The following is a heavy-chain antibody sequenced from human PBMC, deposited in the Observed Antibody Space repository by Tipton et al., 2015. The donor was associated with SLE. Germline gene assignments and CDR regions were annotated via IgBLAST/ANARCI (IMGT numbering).Heavy chain of an antibody. CDR3: ARSLGTYYYDSTVAF. CDR2: IFYSGST. CDR1: GGSISSYY. V-gene: IGHV4-59*01. J-gene: IGHJ4*02. Sequence: TLSLTCTVSGGSISSYYWSWIRQSPGKGLEWIGYIFYSGSTNYNPSPKSRVTISVDTSKNQFSLKLSSVTAADTAVYYCARSLGTYYYDSTVAFWGQGTLVTVSS. D-gene: IGHD3-22*01.